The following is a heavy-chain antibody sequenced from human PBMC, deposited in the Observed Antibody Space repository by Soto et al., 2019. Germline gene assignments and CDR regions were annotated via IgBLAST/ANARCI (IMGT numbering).Heavy chain of an antibody. D-gene: IGHD3-3*01. CDR1: AASITSYS. CDR3: ARAISIYGVVTYGLDV. J-gene: IGHJ6*02. V-gene: IGHV4-59*01. Sequence: SETLSLTCTVSAASITSYSWSWVRQTPGKGLEWIGYISYSGGTNYNPSLNSRVTISTHTSNNQFSLRLNSVTAEDTAVYYCARAISIYGVVTYGLDVWGQGTTVTVSS. CDR2: ISYSGGT.